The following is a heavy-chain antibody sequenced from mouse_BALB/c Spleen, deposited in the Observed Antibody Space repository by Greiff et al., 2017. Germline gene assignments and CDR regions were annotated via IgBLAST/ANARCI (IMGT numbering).Heavy chain of an antibody. CDR2: IWGDGST. J-gene: IGHJ3*01. D-gene: IGHD1-2*01. Sequence: QLKQSGPGLVAPSQSLSITCTVSGFSLTGYGVNWVRQPPGKGLEWLGMIWGDGSTDYNSALKSRLSISKDNSKSQVFLKMNSLQTDDTARYYCARDGGITTATCPFAYWGQGTLVTVSA. CDR3: ARDGGITTATCPFAY. CDR1: GFSLTGYG. V-gene: IGHV2-6-7*01.